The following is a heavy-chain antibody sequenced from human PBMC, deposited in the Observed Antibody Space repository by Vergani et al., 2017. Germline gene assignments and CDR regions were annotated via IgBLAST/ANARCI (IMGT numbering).Heavy chain of an antibody. CDR3: ARHFKEHXSNWPLLYDASDI. V-gene: IGHV1-69*01. D-gene: IGHD6-13*01. CDR2: IIPMFSRT. Sequence: QVQLLNSGAEVKKPGSSVKISCQASGDTFNSHAISWVRQAPGQGLEWMGVIIPMFSRTDYAHEFQGRVSITAGESTNTVYMELSSLKSGDTAVYYCARHFKEHXSNWPLLYDASDIWGQGTVVTVS. CDR1: GDTFNSHA. J-gene: IGHJ3*02.